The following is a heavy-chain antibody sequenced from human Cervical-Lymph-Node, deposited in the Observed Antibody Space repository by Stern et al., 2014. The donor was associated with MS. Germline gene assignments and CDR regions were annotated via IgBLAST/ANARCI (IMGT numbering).Heavy chain of an antibody. CDR2: VYSDGST. Sequence: VQLVESGPGLVKPSETVSLTCTVSGGSMSSKYWNWIRQPPGKGLEWIGYVYSDGSTNYNPSLKSRVIISLDTSTNQFSLSLPSVTAADTAVYYCARVTGRGTRQNWFDSWGQGTLVTVSS. CDR1: GGSMSSKY. D-gene: IGHD1-26*01. V-gene: IGHV4-59*01. CDR3: ARVTGRGTRQNWFDS. J-gene: IGHJ5*01.